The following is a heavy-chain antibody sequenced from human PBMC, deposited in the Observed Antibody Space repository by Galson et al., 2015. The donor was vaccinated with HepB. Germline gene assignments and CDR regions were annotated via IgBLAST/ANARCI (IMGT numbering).Heavy chain of an antibody. J-gene: IGHJ5*02. Sequence: SLRLSCAASGFTFFNYAMIWVRQAPGKGLEWVSVIGGSGGNIHYADSVKGRFTISRDNSMNTVYLQMNSLRAADTAVYYCMKDPNWGEGSWGRGTLVTVSS. D-gene: IGHD7-27*01. CDR3: MKDPNWGEGS. V-gene: IGHV3-23*01. CDR1: GFTFFNYA. CDR2: IGGSGGNI.